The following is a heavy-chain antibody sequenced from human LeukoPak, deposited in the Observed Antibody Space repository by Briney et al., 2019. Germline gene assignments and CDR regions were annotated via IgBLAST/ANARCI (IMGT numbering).Heavy chain of an antibody. V-gene: IGHV3-74*01. CDR3: ARDSGSSALGAFDV. CDR1: GFTFTRHW. J-gene: IGHJ3*01. Sequence: PGGSLRLSFAASGFTFTRHWMHWVRQAPGRGLGWVSHVNSDGSRKSYADSVRGGFTISRDNGKNTLDLQMNSLRAEDTAVYYCARDSGSSALGAFDVWGQGTMVSVSS. CDR2: VNSDGSRK. D-gene: IGHD1-26*01.